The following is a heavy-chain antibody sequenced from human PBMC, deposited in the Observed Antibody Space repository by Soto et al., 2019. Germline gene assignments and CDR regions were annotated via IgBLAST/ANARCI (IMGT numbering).Heavy chain of an antibody. J-gene: IGHJ6*02. Sequence: PSQTVSLTCRISGDSVSSNSAAWNWIRQSPSRGLEWLGRTYYRSKWYNDYAVSVKSRITINPDTSKNQFSLQLNSVTPEDTAVYYCARDREQLWTYYYYYGMDVWGQGTAVTGS. CDR2: TYYRSKWYN. D-gene: IGHD5-18*01. CDR1: GDSVSSNSAA. V-gene: IGHV6-1*01. CDR3: ARDREQLWTYYYYYGMDV.